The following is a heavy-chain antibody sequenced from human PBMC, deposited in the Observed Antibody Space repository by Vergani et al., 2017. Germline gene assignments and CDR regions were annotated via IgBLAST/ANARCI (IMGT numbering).Heavy chain of an antibody. CDR2: IYYSGST. CDR1: GGSISSYD. CDR3: ARGVGSYYGNFDY. Sequence: QVQLQESGPGLVKPSETLSLTCTVSGGSISSYDWSWIRQPPGKGLEWIGYIYYSGSTNYNPSLKSRVTISVDTTKNQFSLKLSAVTAADTAVYYCARGVGSYYGNFDYWGQGTLVTVSS. J-gene: IGHJ4*02. D-gene: IGHD1-26*01. V-gene: IGHV4-59*01.